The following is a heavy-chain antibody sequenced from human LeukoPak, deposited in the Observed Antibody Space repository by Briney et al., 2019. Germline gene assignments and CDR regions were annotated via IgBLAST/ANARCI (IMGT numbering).Heavy chain of an antibody. CDR1: GYTLTELS. D-gene: IGHD6-13*01. CDR3: ATLAFSGIAAAGTDFQH. Sequence: ASVKVSCKVSGYTLTELSMHWVRQAPGKGLEWMGGFDPEDGETIYAQKFQGRVTMTEDTSTDTAYMELSSLRSEDTAVYYCATLAFSGIAAAGTDFQHWGQSTLVTVSS. J-gene: IGHJ1*01. CDR2: FDPEDGET. V-gene: IGHV1-24*01.